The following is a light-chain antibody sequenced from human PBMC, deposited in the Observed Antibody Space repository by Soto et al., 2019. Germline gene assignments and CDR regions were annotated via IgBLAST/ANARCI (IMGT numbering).Light chain of an antibody. CDR1: QSISSW. CDR2: DAS. J-gene: IGKJ1*01. Sequence: DIQMTQSPSTLSASVGDRVTITCRASQSISSWLAWYQQKPGKAPKVLIYDASSLESGVPSRFSGSGSGTEFTLTISSLQPDDFATYYCQQYNSHWTFGQGTKVDIK. CDR3: QQYNSHWT. V-gene: IGKV1-5*01.